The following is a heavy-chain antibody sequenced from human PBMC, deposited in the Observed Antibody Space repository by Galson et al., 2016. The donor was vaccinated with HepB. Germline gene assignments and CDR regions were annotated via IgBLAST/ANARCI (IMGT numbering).Heavy chain of an antibody. V-gene: IGHV4-59*01. J-gene: IGHJ4*02. CDR3: AGGTGHGGYSSGWSGGY. D-gene: IGHD6-19*01. CDR2: IYYSGST. CDR1: GGSISSYY. Sequence: TLSLTCTVSGGSISSYYWSWIRQPPGKGLEWIGHIYYSGSTNYNPSLKSRVTISVDTSKNQFSLKLRSVSAADTAVYYCAGGTGHGGYSSGWSGGYWGQGTVVTVSS.